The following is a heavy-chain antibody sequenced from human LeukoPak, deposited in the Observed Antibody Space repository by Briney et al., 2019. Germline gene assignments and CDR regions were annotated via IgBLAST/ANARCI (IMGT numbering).Heavy chain of an antibody. V-gene: IGHV3-9*01. CDR1: GFTFDDYA. CDR3: AKSGGATRGSFDY. J-gene: IGHJ4*02. D-gene: IGHD1-26*01. Sequence: GGSLRLSCAVSGFTFDDYAMHWVRQAPGKGLEWVSGISWNSGSIGYADSVKGRFTISRDNAKNSLYLQINSLRAEDTALYYCAKSGGATRGSFDYWGQGTLVTVSS. CDR2: ISWNSGSI.